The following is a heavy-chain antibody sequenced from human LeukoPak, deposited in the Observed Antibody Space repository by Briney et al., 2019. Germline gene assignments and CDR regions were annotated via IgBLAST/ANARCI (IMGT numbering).Heavy chain of an antibody. CDR2: IYSDGST. V-gene: IGHV3-53*01. J-gene: IGHJ4*02. CDR3: GRDFGDSERGFDY. Sequence: PGGSLRLSCAVSGFTVSSNYMSWVRQAPGKGLEWVSLIYSDGSTYYADSVKGRFTISKDNSKNTLYLQMNSLRGEDTAIYYCGRDFGDSERGFDYWGQGTPVTVSS. D-gene: IGHD4-17*01. CDR1: GFTVSSNY.